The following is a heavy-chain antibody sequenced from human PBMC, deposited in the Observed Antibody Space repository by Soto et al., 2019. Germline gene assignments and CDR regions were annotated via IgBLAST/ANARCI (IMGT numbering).Heavy chain of an antibody. J-gene: IGHJ6*02. V-gene: IGHV3-30-3*01. CDR1: GFTFSSYA. D-gene: IGHD6-19*01. Sequence: LRLSCAASGFTFSSYAMHWVRQAPGKGLEWVAVISYDGSNKYYADSVKGRFTISRDNSKNTLYLQMNSLRAEDTAVYYCARDFFIDNPSTKVADPYYGMDVWGQGTTVTVSS. CDR2: ISYDGSNK. CDR3: ARDFFIDNPSTKVADPYYGMDV.